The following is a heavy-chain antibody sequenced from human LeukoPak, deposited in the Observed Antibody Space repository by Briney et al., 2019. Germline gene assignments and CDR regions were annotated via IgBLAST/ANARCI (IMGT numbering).Heavy chain of an antibody. J-gene: IGHJ4*02. CDR1: GFTFSSYA. CDR2: ISGSGGST. V-gene: IGHV3-23*01. Sequence: GGSLRLSCAASGFTFSSYAMSWVRQAPGKGLEWVSAISGSGGSTYYADSVKGRFTISRDNSKNTLYLQMNSLRAEDTAVYYCAKYDGRWLVLTNFDYWGQGTLVTVSS. D-gene: IGHD6-19*01. CDR3: AKYDGRWLVLTNFDY.